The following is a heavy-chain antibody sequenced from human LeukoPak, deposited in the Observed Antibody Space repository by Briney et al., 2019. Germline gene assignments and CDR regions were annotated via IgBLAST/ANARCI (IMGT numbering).Heavy chain of an antibody. CDR2: IYTSGST. V-gene: IGHV4-61*02. J-gene: IGHJ4*02. D-gene: IGHD4-23*01. CDR3: ASRWDY. CDR1: VGSISSGSYY. Sequence: SQTLSLTCTVSVGSISSGSYYWSWIRQPAGKGLEWIGRIYTSGSTNYNPSLKSRVTISVDTSKNQFSLKLSSVTAADTAVYYCASRWDYWGQGTLVTVSS.